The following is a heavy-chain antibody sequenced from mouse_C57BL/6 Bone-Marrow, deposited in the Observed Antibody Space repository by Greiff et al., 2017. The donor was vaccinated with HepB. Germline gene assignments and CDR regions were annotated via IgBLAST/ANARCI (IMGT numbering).Heavy chain of an antibody. Sequence: EVKLMESGGGLVQPGGSLKLSCAASGFTFSDYYMYWVRQTPEKRLEWVAYISNGGGSTYYPDTVKGRFTISRGNAKNTLYLQMSRLKSEDTAMYYCARHPAYYSNLYAMDYWGQGTSVTVSS. J-gene: IGHJ4*01. V-gene: IGHV5-12*01. D-gene: IGHD2-5*01. CDR2: ISNGGGST. CDR1: GFTFSDYY. CDR3: ARHPAYYSNLYAMDY.